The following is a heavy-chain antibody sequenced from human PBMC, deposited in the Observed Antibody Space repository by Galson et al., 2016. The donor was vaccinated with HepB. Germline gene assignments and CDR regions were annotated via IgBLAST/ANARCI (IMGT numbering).Heavy chain of an antibody. CDR2: IYPGDSDT. D-gene: IGHD4-11*01. J-gene: IGHJ4*02. Sequence: QSGAEVKKPGESLKISCKGSGYSFTSYWIGWVRQMPGKGLERMGIIYPGDSDTRYSQSFQGQVTISVDKAINTAYMQWSSLKASDSGIYYCARRPPVTGRSGHYFDSWGQGTLVTVSS. V-gene: IGHV5-51*01. CDR3: ARRPPVTGRSGHYFDS. CDR1: GYSFTSYW.